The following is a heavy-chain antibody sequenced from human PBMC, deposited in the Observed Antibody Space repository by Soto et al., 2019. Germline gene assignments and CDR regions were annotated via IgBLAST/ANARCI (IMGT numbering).Heavy chain of an antibody. V-gene: IGHV3-30*18. CDR2: MSYDGNNQ. CDR1: GFTFSSYA. Sequence: GGSLRLSCAASGFTFSSYAMHWVRQAPGKGLQWVAIMSYDGNNQYYADSVKGRFTISRDNFKNTLYLQMNSLRAEDTAVYYCAKALGELSPESFDYWGQGILVTVSS. J-gene: IGHJ4*02. D-gene: IGHD3-16*02. CDR3: AKALGELSPESFDY.